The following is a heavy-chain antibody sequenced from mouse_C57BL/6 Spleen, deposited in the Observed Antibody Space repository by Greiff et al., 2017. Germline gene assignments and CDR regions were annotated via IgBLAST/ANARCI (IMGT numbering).Heavy chain of an antibody. V-gene: IGHV1-64*01. J-gene: IGHJ1*03. CDR2: IHPNSGST. CDR1: GYTFTSYW. Sequence: QVQLQQPGAELVKPGASVKLSCKASGYTFTSYWMHWVKQRPGQGLEWIGMIHPNSGSTNYNEKFKSKATLTVDKSSSTAYMQLSSLTSEDSAVYYCARSYSNYWYFDVWGTGTTVAVSS. CDR3: ARSYSNYWYFDV. D-gene: IGHD2-5*01.